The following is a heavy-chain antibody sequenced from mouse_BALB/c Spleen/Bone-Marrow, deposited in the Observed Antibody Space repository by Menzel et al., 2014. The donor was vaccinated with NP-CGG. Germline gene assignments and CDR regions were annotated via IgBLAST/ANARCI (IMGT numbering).Heavy chain of an antibody. CDR2: ILPGSTST. J-gene: IGHJ4*01. CDR1: GYTFSGYW. D-gene: IGHD2-3*01. CDR3: ARDGYSSLAMDY. Sequence: VMLVESGAELMKPGASVKISCKPTGYTFSGYWIEWVKQRPGHGLEWIGEILPGSTSTNYNEKFKDKATFTADTSSNTAYIQLSSLTSEDSAVYYCARDGYSSLAMDYWGQGTSVTVSS. V-gene: IGHV1-9*01.